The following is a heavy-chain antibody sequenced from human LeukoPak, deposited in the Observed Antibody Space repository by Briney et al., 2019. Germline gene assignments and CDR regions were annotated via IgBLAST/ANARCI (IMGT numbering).Heavy chain of an antibody. J-gene: IGHJ4*02. Sequence: SETLSLTCTVSGGSISSYYWSWIRQPAGKGLEWIGRIYTSGSTNYNPSLKSRVTMSVDTSKNQFSLRRSSVTAADTAVYYCARDAYYYDSSGYRRFDSWGQGTLVTVSS. CDR1: GGSISSYY. CDR2: IYTSGST. CDR3: ARDAYYYDSSGYRRFDS. D-gene: IGHD3-22*01. V-gene: IGHV4-4*07.